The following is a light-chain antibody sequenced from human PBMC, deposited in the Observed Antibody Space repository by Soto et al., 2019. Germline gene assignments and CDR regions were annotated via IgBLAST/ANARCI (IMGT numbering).Light chain of an antibody. CDR1: QSVSSSY. CDR3: QQYGSSALT. Sequence: EIVLTQSPGTLSLSPGERATLSCRASQSVSSSYLVWYKQRPGQPPRLLIYGTSNRAAGLPDRFTGTGSGTDFTLTIYRLEPEDSAVYYCQQYGSSALTFGGGTKVEIK. V-gene: IGKV3-20*01. CDR2: GTS. J-gene: IGKJ4*02.